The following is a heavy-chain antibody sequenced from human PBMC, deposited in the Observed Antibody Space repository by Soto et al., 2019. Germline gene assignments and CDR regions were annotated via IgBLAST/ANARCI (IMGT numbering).Heavy chain of an antibody. J-gene: IGHJ5*02. V-gene: IGHV4-39*01. CDR3: SRHHLPYSHSAEVPRWLDP. CDR1: GFSITARNYY. Sequence: SETLSLTCSVSGFSITARNYYWAWVRQPPGKGLERIQSVYHSGSTNYNYNPSLKSRVSTSVDTSKNQFSLTGTSVTAADTALYFCSRHHLPYSHSAEVPRWLDPWGQGIMVTVYS. D-gene: IGHD5-18*01. CDR2: VYHSGSTNY.